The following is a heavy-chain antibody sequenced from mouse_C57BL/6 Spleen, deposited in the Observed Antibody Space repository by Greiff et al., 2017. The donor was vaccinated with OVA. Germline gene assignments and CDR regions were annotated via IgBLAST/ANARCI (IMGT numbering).Heavy chain of an antibody. CDR1: GYAFTNYL. J-gene: IGHJ4*01. Sequence: VQLQQSGAELVRPGTSVKVSCKASGYAFTNYLIEWVKQRPGQGLEWIGVINPGSGGTNYNEKFKGKATLTAEKSSSPAYMQLSSLTSEDSAVYFCARNGRAYAMDYWGQGTSVTVSS. CDR3: ARNGRAYAMDY. D-gene: IGHD1-2*01. V-gene: IGHV1-54*01. CDR2: INPGSGGT.